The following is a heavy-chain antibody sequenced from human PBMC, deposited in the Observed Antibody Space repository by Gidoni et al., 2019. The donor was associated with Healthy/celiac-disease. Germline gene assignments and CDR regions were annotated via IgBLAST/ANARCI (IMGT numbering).Heavy chain of an antibody. CDR3: ARLAGDQSDYWYFDL. CDR1: GYSFTSYW. Sequence: EVQLVQSGAEVKKPGESLTISCKGSGYSFTSYWIGWVRQMPGKGLEWMGIIYPGDSDTRYSPSFQGQVTISADKSISTAYLQWSSLKASDTAMYYCARLAGDQSDYWYFDLWGRGTLVTVSS. V-gene: IGHV5-51*01. D-gene: IGHD4-17*01. J-gene: IGHJ2*01. CDR2: IYPGDSDT.